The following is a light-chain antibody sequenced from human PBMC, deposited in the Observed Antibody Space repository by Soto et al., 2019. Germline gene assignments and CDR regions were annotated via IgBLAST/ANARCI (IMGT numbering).Light chain of an antibody. CDR3: QSYDNSLSVL. J-gene: IGLJ2*01. V-gene: IGLV1-40*01. CDR2: GDN. Sequence: QPVLTQPPSVSGAPGLRVTISCTGSTSNIGAGYDVHWYQQLPGTAPKLLIFGDNNRPSGVPDRFSGSRSGTSATLAITGLQAEDEADYYCQSYDNSLSVLFGGGTKLTVL. CDR1: TSNIGAGYD.